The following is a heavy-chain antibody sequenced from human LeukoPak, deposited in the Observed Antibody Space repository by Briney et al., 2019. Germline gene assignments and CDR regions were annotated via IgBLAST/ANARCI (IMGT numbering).Heavy chain of an antibody. CDR2: ISRSSTYI. V-gene: IGHV3-21*04. CDR3: ARAYNSGWYEDGPLDY. D-gene: IGHD6-19*01. Sequence: GGSLRLSCAASAFTFSTYSMNWVRQAPGQGLDWVSSISRSSTYIYYADSVKGRFTISRDNAKNSLYQQMNSLRADDTAVYYCARAYNSGWYEDGPLDYWGQGALVTVPS. CDR1: AFTFSTYS. J-gene: IGHJ4*02.